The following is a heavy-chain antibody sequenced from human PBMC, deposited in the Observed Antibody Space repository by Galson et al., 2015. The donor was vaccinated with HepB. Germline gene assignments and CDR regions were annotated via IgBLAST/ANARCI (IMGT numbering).Heavy chain of an antibody. CDR3: AKAFDIVVVPAAGIILGMDV. V-gene: IGHV3-23*01. J-gene: IGHJ6*02. CDR2: ISGSGGST. Sequence: SLRLSCAASGFTFSSYAMSWVRQAPGKGLEWVSAISGSGGSTYYADSVKGRFTISRDNSKNTLYLQMNSLRAEDTAVYYCAKAFDIVVVPAAGIILGMDVWGQGTTVTVSS. CDR1: GFTFSSYA. D-gene: IGHD2-2*01.